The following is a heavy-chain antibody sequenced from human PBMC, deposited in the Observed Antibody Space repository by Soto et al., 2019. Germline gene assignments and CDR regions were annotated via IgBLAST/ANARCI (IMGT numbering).Heavy chain of an antibody. Sequence: SDTLSLTCSVSGGFISSAAYCWSWIRQSPDKGLEWIGHIYDGGTTYSSPSLKGRVTISADTSETQFSLKLSSVSAADTAVYYCARGPSGDKIDYWGQG. V-gene: IGHV4-30-4*02. D-gene: IGHD7-27*01. J-gene: IGHJ4*02. CDR1: GGFISSAAYC. CDR2: IYDGGTT. CDR3: ARGPSGDKIDY.